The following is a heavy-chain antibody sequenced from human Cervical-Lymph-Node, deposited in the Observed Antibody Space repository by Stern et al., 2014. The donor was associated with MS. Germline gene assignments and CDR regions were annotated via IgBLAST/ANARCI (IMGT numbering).Heavy chain of an antibody. Sequence: QVQLVQSGGGVVQPGRSLRLSCAASGFTFSDYAMHWVRQAPGKGLEGVAVISYDGSNKKYVDSVKGRFTISRDNSKNTLYVQMNSLRAEDTAVYYCAREECSGDSCRGMDVWGQGATVTVSS. CDR3: AREECSGDSCRGMDV. J-gene: IGHJ6*02. CDR2: ISYDGSNK. D-gene: IGHD2-15*01. V-gene: IGHV3-30-3*01. CDR1: GFTFSDYA.